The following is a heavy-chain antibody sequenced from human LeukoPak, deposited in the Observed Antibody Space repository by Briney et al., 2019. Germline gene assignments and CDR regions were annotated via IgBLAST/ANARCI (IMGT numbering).Heavy chain of an antibody. Sequence: SGTLSLTCAVSGGSIITTNWWSWVRQPPGKGLEWIGEVHLKGATHYNPSLGSRVTMSIDKSKNHMSLKLTSVTAADTAIYYCTRESGAFSPFGFWGQGTLVTVSS. J-gene: IGHJ4*02. CDR3: TRESGAFSPFGF. D-gene: IGHD1-26*01. CDR1: GGSIITTNW. V-gene: IGHV4-4*02. CDR2: VHLKGAT.